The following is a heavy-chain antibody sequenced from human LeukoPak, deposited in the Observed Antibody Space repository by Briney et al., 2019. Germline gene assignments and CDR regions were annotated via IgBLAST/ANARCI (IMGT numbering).Heavy chain of an antibody. CDR1: GFSFNVAW. J-gene: IGHJ4*02. D-gene: IGHD2-15*01. Sequence: GGSLRLSCAASGFSFNVAWMSWVRQAPGKGLEWVGRIKRKTDGGTTDYAAPVKGRFTISRDDSKTSLYLQMNNLKTEDTAVYYCTTDTRRVVVPKWGQGTLVTVSS. CDR2: IKRKTDGGTT. V-gene: IGHV3-15*01. CDR3: TTDTRRVVVPK.